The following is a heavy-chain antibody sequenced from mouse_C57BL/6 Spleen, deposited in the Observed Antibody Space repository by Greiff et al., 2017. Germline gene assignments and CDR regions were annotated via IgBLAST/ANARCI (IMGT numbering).Heavy chain of an antibody. D-gene: IGHD2-3*01. J-gene: IGHJ4*01. V-gene: IGHV1-19*01. CDR2: INPYNGGT. CDR3: ARGDGYYPHAMDY. Sequence: EVQLQQSGPVLVKPGASVKMSCKASGYTFTDYYMNWVKQSHGKSLEWIGVINPYNGGTSYNQKFKGKATLTVDKSSSTAYMELNSLTSEDSAVYYCARGDGYYPHAMDYWGQGTSVTVSS. CDR1: GYTFTDYY.